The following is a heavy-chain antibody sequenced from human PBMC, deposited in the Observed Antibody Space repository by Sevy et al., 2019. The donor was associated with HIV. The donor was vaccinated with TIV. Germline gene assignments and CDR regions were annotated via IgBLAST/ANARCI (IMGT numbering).Heavy chain of an antibody. J-gene: IGHJ6*02. CDR1: GGTFSSYA. CDR3: ARDGAGGYYYGMDV. V-gene: IGHV1-69*13. Sequence: ASVKVSCKASGGTFSSYAISWVRQAPGQGLEWMGGIIPIFGTANYEQKFQGRVTITADESTSTAYMELSSLRSEDTAVYYCARDGAGGYYYGMDVWGQGTTVTVSS. D-gene: IGHD1-26*01. CDR2: IIPIFGTA.